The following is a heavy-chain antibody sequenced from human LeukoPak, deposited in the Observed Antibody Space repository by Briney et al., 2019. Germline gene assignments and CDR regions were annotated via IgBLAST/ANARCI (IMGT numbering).Heavy chain of an antibody. D-gene: IGHD6-19*01. CDR3: TSGLAVAGTGYYYGMDV. CDR1: GFTFGDYA. CDR2: IRSKAYGGTT. J-gene: IGHJ6*02. Sequence: PGGSLRLSCTASGFTFGDYAMSWVRQAPGKGLEWVGFIRSKAYGGTTEYAASVKGRLTISRDDSKSIAYLQMNSLKTEDTAVYYCTSGLAVAGTGYYYGMDVWGQGTTVTVSS. V-gene: IGHV3-49*04.